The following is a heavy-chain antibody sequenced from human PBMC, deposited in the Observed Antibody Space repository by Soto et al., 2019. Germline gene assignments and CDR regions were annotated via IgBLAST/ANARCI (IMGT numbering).Heavy chain of an antibody. Sequence: PGGSLRLSCAASGFTFSSYAMSWVRQAPGKGLEWVSAISSSGGSTYYAGSVKGRFTISRDNAKNTLYLQMNSLRAEDTAVYYCVRTSLVVAAATREDYWGQGTLVTVSS. CDR2: ISSSGGST. CDR1: GFTFSSYA. V-gene: IGHV3-23*01. CDR3: VRTSLVVAAATREDY. J-gene: IGHJ4*02. D-gene: IGHD2-15*01.